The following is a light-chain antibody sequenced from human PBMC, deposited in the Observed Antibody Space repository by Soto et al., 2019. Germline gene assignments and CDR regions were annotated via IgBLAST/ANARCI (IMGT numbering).Light chain of an antibody. CDR2: DAS. CDR3: QQRSNWQYT. CDR1: QSVSSY. V-gene: IGKV3-11*01. Sequence: IVLTKSPATMSLSPGERATLSCRASQSVSSYLAWYQQKPGQALRLLIYDASNRATGIPARFSGSGSGTDFTLTISSLEPEDFAVYYCQQRSNWQYTVGQGTKLEIK. J-gene: IGKJ2*01.